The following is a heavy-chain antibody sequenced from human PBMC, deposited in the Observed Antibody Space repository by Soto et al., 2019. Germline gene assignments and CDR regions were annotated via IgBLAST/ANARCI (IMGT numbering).Heavy chain of an antibody. CDR1: GFTFSSYG. Sequence: QVQLVESGGGVVQPGRSLRLSCAASGFTFSSYGMHWVRQAPGKGLEWVAVISYDGSNKYYADSVKGRFTISRDNSKNTLYLQMNNLRPEDTDVYYCAKGGPEYISKEPYYYYGMDVWGQGTTVTVSS. J-gene: IGHJ6*02. CDR3: AKGGPEYISKEPYYYYGMDV. V-gene: IGHV3-30*18. CDR2: ISYDGSNK. D-gene: IGHD6-6*01.